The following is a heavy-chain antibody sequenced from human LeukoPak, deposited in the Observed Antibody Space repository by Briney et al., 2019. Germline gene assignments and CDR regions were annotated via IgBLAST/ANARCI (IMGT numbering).Heavy chain of an antibody. CDR3: AKDAGYSSGWSVLYYDYYMDV. CDR2: ISWNSGSI. V-gene: IGHV3-9*01. Sequence: GGSLRLSCAASGFTFDDYAMHWVRQAPGKGLEWVSGISWNSGSIGYADSVKGRFTISRDNAKNSLYLQMNSLRAEDTALYYCAKDAGYSSGWSVLYYDYYMDVWGKGTTVTVSS. CDR1: GFTFDDYA. J-gene: IGHJ6*03. D-gene: IGHD6-19*01.